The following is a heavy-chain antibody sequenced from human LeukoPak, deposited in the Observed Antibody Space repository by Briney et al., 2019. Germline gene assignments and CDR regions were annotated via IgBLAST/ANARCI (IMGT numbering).Heavy chain of an antibody. CDR3: AREGGPYRPLDY. CDR2: VNLTGST. V-gene: IGHV4-4*02. J-gene: IGHJ4*02. CDR1: GGSITNTNY. Sequence: SGTLSLTCGVSGGSITNTNYWTWVRQPPGKGLEWIGEVNLTGSTNYNPSLMGRVAIAVDTSENHISLQLTSVTAADTAMYYCAREGGPYRPLDYSGQGTLVTVSS.